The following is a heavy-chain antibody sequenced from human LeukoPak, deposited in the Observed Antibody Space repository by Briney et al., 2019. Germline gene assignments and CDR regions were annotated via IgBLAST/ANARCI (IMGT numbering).Heavy chain of an antibody. CDR3: AKAGDIVTTISFDQ. CDR1: GFIFCSYA. Sequence: GGSLRLSCAASGFIFCSYAMSWVRQAPGKGLEWVSGISSGGIIYYADSVRGRFTISRDNSKNTVYLQMNSLRAVDTAIYYCAKAGDIVTTISFDQWGQGTLVTVSS. D-gene: IGHD5-12*01. CDR2: ISSGGII. V-gene: IGHV3-23*01. J-gene: IGHJ4*02.